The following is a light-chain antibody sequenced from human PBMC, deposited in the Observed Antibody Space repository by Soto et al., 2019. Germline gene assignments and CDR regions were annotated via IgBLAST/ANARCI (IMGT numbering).Light chain of an antibody. CDR3: AAWDDSLSGYV. CDR1: SSNIGSNY. CDR2: RNN. Sequence: ALTQPPSASGTPGQRVTISCSGSSSNIGSNYVYWYQQLPGTAPKLLIYRNNQRPSGVPDRFSGSKSGTSASLAISGLRSEDEADYYCAAWDDSLSGYVFGTGNKVTVL. J-gene: IGLJ1*01. V-gene: IGLV1-47*01.